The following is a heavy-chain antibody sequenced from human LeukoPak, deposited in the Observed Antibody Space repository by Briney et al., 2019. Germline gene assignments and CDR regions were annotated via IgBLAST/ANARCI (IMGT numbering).Heavy chain of an antibody. D-gene: IGHD3-22*01. J-gene: IGHJ4*02. Sequence: GGSLRLSCAASGFTFSSYWMSWVRQAPGKGLVWVSFINPDGSTTNYADSVKGRFTISRDNAKNALYLQMNSLRAEDTAVYYCARDLVNRPYYYDSSGYPFDYWGQGTLVTVSS. CDR1: GFTFSSYW. CDR3: ARDLVNRPYYYDSSGYPFDY. V-gene: IGHV3-74*01. CDR2: INPDGSTT.